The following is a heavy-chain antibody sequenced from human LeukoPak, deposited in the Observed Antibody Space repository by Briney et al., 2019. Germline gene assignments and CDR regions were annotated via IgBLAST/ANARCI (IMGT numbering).Heavy chain of an antibody. D-gene: IGHD3-22*01. CDR1: GFTFSSYA. J-gene: IGHJ6*03. Sequence: SGGSLRLSCAASGFTFSSYAMHWVRQAPGKGLEWVAVISYDGSNKYYADSVKGRFTISRDNSKNTLYLQMNSLRAEDTAVYYCAREYYDSSGYYYYYYYMDVWGKGTTVTVSS. V-gene: IGHV3-30*04. CDR3: AREYYDSSGYYYYYYYMDV. CDR2: ISYDGSNK.